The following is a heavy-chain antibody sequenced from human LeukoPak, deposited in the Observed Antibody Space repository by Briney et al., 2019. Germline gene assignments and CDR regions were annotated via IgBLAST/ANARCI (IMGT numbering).Heavy chain of an antibody. CDR1: GSTFSSYA. V-gene: IGHV3-23*01. D-gene: IGHD6-6*01. CDR3: AKDDNEYSSSPDYFDY. CDR2: ISGSGGST. J-gene: IGHJ4*02. Sequence: PGGSLRLSCAASGSTFSSYAMSWVRQAPGKGLEWVSAISGSGGSTYYADSVKGRFTISRDNSKNTLYLQMNSLRAEDTAVYYCAKDDNEYSSSPDYFDYWGQGTLVTVSS.